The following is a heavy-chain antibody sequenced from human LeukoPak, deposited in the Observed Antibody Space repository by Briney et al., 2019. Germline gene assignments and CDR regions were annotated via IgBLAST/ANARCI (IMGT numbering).Heavy chain of an antibody. J-gene: IGHJ4*02. D-gene: IGHD4-17*01. CDR3: ARGTTVTSYYFDY. CDR1: GFTFSDYY. CDR2: ISSSGSTI. V-gene: IGHV3-11*01. Sequence: GGSLRLSCAASGFTFSDYYMSWIRQAPGKGLEWVSYISSSGSTIYYADSAKGRFTISRDNAKNSLYLQMNSLRAEDTAVYYCARGTTVTSYYFDYWGQGTLVTVSS.